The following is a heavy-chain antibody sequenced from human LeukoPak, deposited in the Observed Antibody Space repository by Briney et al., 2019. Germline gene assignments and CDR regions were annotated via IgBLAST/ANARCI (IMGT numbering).Heavy chain of an antibody. D-gene: IGHD2-21*02. CDR2: ISGSGGST. V-gene: IGHV3-23*01. CDR3: AKDPKAVVVTVA. CDR1: GFTLSSYA. J-gene: IGHJ5*02. Sequence: GGSLRLSCAASGFTLSSYAMSWVRQAPGKGLEWVSAISGSGGSTYYADSVKGRFTISRDNSKNTLYLQMNSLRAEYTAVYYCAKDPKAVVVTVAWGQETLVTVSP.